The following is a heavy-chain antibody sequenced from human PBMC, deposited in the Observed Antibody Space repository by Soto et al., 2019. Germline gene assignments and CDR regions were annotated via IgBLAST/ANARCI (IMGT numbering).Heavy chain of an antibody. CDR2: IYYSGST. CDR1: GGSISSGGYY. Sequence: SETLSLTCTVSGGSISSGGYYWSWIRQHPGKGLEWIGYIYYSGSTNYNPSLKSRVTISVDTSKNQFSLKLSSVTAADTAVYYCARVGGGITIFGVARAEYFQHWGQGTLVTVSS. CDR3: ARVGGGITIFGVARAEYFQH. D-gene: IGHD3-3*01. J-gene: IGHJ1*01. V-gene: IGHV4-61*08.